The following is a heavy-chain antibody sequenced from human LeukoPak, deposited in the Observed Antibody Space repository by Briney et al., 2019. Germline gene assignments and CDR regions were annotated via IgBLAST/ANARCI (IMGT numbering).Heavy chain of an antibody. J-gene: IGHJ4*02. D-gene: IGHD3-9*01. Sequence: NPSETLSLTCTVSGGSIRSYYWSWIRQPPGKELEWIGYIYYSGSTNYNPSLKSRVTISVDTSKNQFSLKLSSVTAADTAVYYCARTLVLRYFDWLTDKSYYFDYWGQGTLVTVSS. CDR2: IYYSGST. CDR1: GGSIRSYY. V-gene: IGHV4-59*12. CDR3: ARTLVLRYFDWLTDKSYYFDY.